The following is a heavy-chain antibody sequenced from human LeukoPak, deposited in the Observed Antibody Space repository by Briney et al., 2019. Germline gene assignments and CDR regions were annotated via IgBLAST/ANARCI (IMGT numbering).Heavy chain of an antibody. Sequence: VASVKVSCKASGYTFTSYGISWVRQAPGQGLEWMGWISAYNGNTNYAQKLQGRVTMTTDTSSSTAYMELRSLRSEDTAVYYCARIVPICSSTSCYDVWGKGTTVTVSS. V-gene: IGHV1-18*01. CDR3: ARIVPICSSTSCYDV. CDR2: ISAYNGNT. J-gene: IGHJ6*04. CDR1: GYTFTSYG. D-gene: IGHD2-2*01.